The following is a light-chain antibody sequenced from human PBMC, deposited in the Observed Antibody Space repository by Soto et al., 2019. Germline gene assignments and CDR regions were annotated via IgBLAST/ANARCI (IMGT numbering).Light chain of an antibody. Sequence: DIQMTQSPSSLSASVGDRVTITCRASQGISNDLGGYQQKPGKAPKWLIYSASILPSGVPSRFSGSGSGTEFPLTISGLQPEDFAPYYCLQHNTYPLPVGGGTKVEIK. V-gene: IGKV1-17*01. CDR3: LQHNTYPLP. CDR2: SAS. CDR1: QGISND. J-gene: IGKJ4*01.